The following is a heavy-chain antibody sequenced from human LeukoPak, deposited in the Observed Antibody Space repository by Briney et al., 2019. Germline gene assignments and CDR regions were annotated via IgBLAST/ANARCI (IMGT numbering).Heavy chain of an antibody. CDR3: TTDRRRISTIVIAY. J-gene: IGHJ4*02. D-gene: IGHD3-22*01. CDR1: GLTFSNAW. Sequence: GGSLRLSCAASGLTFSNAWTSWVRQVPGKGLEWVGRIKSKTDGGTTDYAAPVKGRFSISRDDSQNTVYLQMNSLKTEDTAVYYCTTDRRRISTIVIAYWGQGTLVTVSS. CDR2: IKSKTDGGTT. V-gene: IGHV3-15*01.